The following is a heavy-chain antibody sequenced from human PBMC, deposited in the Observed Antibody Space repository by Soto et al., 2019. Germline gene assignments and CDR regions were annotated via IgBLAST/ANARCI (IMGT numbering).Heavy chain of an antibody. CDR1: GFTFTRYS. V-gene: IGHV3-21*06. J-gene: IGHJ4*02. Sequence: GGSRRLSCAASGFTFTRYSMNWVRQAPGKGLEWVSSISSTTNYIYYGDSMKGRFTISRDNAKNSLYLEMNSLRAEDTAVYYCARESEDLTSNFDYWGQGTLVTVSS. CDR2: ISSTTNYI. CDR3: ARESEDLTSNFDY.